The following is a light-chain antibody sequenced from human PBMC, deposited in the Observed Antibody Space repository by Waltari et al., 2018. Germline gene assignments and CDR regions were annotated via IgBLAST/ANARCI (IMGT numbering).Light chain of an antibody. CDR2: YID. J-gene: IGLJ2*01. CDR1: SGSVSATNF. Sequence: QTVVTQEPSFSVSPGGTVTLTCGLNSGSVSATNFPSWYQQTPGQPPRALMYYIDSRTSGVPNRFSGSIIVDKAALTITGAQADDESDYYCALYVHSGLWIFGGGTRLTVL. CDR3: ALYVHSGLWI. V-gene: IGLV8-61*01.